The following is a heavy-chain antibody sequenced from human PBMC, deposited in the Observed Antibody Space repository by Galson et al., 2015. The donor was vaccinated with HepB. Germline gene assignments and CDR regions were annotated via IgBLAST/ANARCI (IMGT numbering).Heavy chain of an antibody. J-gene: IGHJ6*02. D-gene: IGHD3-9*01. CDR2: ISYDGSNK. CDR3: ARDHGVLRYFDWSDYGMDV. Sequence: SLRLSCAASGFTFSSYAMHWVRQAPGKGLEWVAVISYDGSNKYYADSVKGRFTISRDNSKNTLYLQMNSLRAEDTAVYYCARDHGVLRYFDWSDYGMDVWGQGTTVTVSS. CDR1: GFTFSSYA. V-gene: IGHV3-30*04.